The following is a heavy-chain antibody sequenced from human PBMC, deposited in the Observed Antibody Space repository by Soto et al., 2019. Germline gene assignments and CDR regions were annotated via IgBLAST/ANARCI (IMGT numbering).Heavy chain of an antibody. CDR3: ATWHEREHAFDV. D-gene: IGHD1-1*01. CDR2: LYDVDGS. V-gene: IGHV3-53*01. CDR1: GLTISGKKY. Sequence: DVQLVESGGGLIQPGESLRLFCAAFGLTISGKKYVAWVRQAPGKGLEWVSALYDVDGSFYADSVTGRFTTSSDSSKTTVYLQMNDLRPDDTAVYYCATWHEREHAFDVWGHGTTVTISS. J-gene: IGHJ3*01.